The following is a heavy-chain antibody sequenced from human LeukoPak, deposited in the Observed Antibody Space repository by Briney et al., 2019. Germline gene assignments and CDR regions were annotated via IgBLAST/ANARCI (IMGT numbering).Heavy chain of an antibody. Sequence: GGSLRLSCAASGFTFSSCGMSWVRQAPGKGLEWVSGVSGSGGSTYYADSVKGRFTISRDNSKNTLYLQMNSLRGDDTAVYYCAKNTVTTYRIDYWGQGTLVTVSS. J-gene: IGHJ4*02. CDR2: VSGSGGST. CDR1: GFTFSSCG. V-gene: IGHV3-23*01. D-gene: IGHD4-17*01. CDR3: AKNTVTTYRIDY.